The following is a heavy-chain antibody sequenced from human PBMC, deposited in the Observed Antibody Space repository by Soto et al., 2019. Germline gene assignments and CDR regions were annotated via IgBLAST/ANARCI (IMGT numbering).Heavy chain of an antibody. J-gene: IGHJ4*02. D-gene: IGHD3-9*01. Sequence: EVQLVESGGVLAQPGGSLRLSCAASGFTFNTFGMNWVRQAPGKGLEWISYISVTSTTTHYADSVKGRFAISRDNAKNSLYLEMDSLRVEDTAVYYCARDGAMTGVFDYWGPGTVVTVSS. CDR1: GFTFNTFG. CDR2: ISVTSTTT. V-gene: IGHV3-48*01. CDR3: ARDGAMTGVFDY.